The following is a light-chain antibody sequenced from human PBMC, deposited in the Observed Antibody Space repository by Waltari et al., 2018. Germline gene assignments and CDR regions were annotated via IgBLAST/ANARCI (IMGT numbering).Light chain of an antibody. J-gene: IGKJ1*01. CDR1: QSISSW. Sequence: DIQMTQSPSTLSASVGDIVPITCRANQSISSWLAWYQQKPGKAPNLLIYKVSTLESGVPSRFSASGSGTEFTLTISSLQPEDFATYHCQQYSSYRAFGQGTTVEIK. V-gene: IGKV1-5*03. CDR3: QQYSSYRA. CDR2: KVS.